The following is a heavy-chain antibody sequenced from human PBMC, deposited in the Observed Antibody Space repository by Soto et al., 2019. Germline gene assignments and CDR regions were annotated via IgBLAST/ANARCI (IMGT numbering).Heavy chain of an antibody. CDR1: GGSISSGGFY. CDR3: ERAGYDILTGYSYFDS. CDR2: IYYSGRT. D-gene: IGHD3-9*01. V-gene: IGHV4-31*03. J-gene: IGHJ4*02. Sequence: QVHLQESGPGLVKPSQTLSLTCTVSGGSISSGGFYWSWIRQLPVKGLEWIGYIYYSGRTYYNPSLRSRVTISVDTSKNQFCLRLRSVTAADTAVYYCERAGYDILTGYSYFDSWGQGTLVTVSS.